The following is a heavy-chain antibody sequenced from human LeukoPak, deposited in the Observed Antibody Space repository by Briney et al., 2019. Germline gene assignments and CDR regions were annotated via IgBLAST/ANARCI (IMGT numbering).Heavy chain of an antibody. Sequence: GGSLRLSCAASGFTFSNAWMSWVRQAPGKGLEWVGRIKSKTDGGTTDYAAPVKGRFTISRDDSKNTLYLQMNSLKTEDTAVYYCTTDGYCSGGSCDSTGYYYYMDVWGKGTTVTVS. V-gene: IGHV3-15*01. CDR2: IKSKTDGGTT. CDR3: TTDGYCSGGSCDSTGYYYYMDV. D-gene: IGHD2-15*01. J-gene: IGHJ6*03. CDR1: GFTFSNAW.